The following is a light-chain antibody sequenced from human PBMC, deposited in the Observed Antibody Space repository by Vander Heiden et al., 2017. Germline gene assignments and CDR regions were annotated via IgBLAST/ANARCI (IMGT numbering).Light chain of an antibody. CDR1: QSISRY. V-gene: IGKV1-39*01. CDR2: AAS. CDR3: QQTDSTPRA. J-gene: IGKJ1*01. Sequence: DIQMTQSPSTLSASVGDRVTITCRASQSISRYLNWYQQKPGKAPKLVIYAASSLQSGVPSRFSGSGSGTDFTLTISSLQPEDFATYYCQQTDSTPRAFGQGTKVDMK.